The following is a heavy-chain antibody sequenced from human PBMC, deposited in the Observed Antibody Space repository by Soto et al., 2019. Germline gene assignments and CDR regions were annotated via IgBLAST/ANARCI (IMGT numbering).Heavy chain of an antibody. V-gene: IGHV1-69*01. J-gene: IGHJ4*02. CDR2: IIPIFGTA. CDR3: ASRSTSSYCGGDFH. CDR1: GGTFSSYA. D-gene: IGHD2-2*01. Sequence: QVQLVQSGAEVKKPGSSVKVSCKASGGTFSSYAISWVRQAPGQGLEWMGGIIPIFGTANYAQKFQGRVTITADESTSTAYMELSSLRSEDTAVYYCASRSTSSYCGGDFHWGQGTLVTVSS.